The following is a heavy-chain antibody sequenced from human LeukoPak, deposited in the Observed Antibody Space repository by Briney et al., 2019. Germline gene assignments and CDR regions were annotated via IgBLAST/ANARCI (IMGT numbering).Heavy chain of an antibody. D-gene: IGHD3-10*01. CDR2: IWYDGSNK. Sequence: GGSLRLSCAASGFTFSSYGMHWVRQAPGKGLEWVAVIWYDGSNKYYADSVKGRFTISRDNSKNTLYLQMNSLRAEDTAVYYCARGEYYGSGLRPYFDLWGRGTLVTVSS. V-gene: IGHV3-33*01. J-gene: IGHJ2*01. CDR3: ARGEYYGSGLRPYFDL. CDR1: GFTFSSYG.